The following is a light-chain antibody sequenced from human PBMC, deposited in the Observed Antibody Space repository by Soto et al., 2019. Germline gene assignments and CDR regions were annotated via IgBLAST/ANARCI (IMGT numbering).Light chain of an antibody. V-gene: IGKV3-15*01. CDR3: QQYNNWPPWT. J-gene: IGKJ1*01. Sequence: EIVMTQSPATLSVSPGERATLSCRASQSVSSNLAWYQQKPGQAPRLLIYGAFTRATGIPARFSGSGSGTDFTLTISSLQSEDFAVYYCQQYNNWPPWTFGQGTKVEIK. CDR2: GAF. CDR1: QSVSSN.